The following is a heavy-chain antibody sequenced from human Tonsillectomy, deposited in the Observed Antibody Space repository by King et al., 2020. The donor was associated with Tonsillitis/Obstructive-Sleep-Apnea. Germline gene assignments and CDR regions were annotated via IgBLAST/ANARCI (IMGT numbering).Heavy chain of an antibody. D-gene: IGHD2-15*01. J-gene: IGHJ4*02. CDR3: ARARRWDCSGGSCYHFDY. CDR1: GGSISSYY. V-gene: IGHV4-59*01. Sequence: VQLQESGPGLVKPSETLSLTCTVSGGSISSYYWSWIRQPPGKGLEWIGYIYYSGSTNYNPSLKSRVTISVDTSKNQFSLKLSSVTAADTAVYYCARARRWDCSGGSCYHFDYWGQGTLVTVSS. CDR2: IYYSGST.